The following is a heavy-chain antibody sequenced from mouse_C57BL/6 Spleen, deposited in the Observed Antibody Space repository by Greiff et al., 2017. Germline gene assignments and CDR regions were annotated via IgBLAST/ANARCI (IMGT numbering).Heavy chain of an antibody. CDR3: ARAGGSGYDY. D-gene: IGHD3-2*02. CDR2: IYPGDGDT. V-gene: IGHV1-82*01. CDR1: GYAFSSSW. Sequence: QVQLKQSGPELVKPGASVKISCKASGYAFSSSWMNWVKQRPGKGLEWIGRIYPGDGDTNYNGKFKGKATLTADKSSSTAYMQLSSLTSEDSAVYFCARAGGSGYDYWGQGTTLTVSS. J-gene: IGHJ2*01.